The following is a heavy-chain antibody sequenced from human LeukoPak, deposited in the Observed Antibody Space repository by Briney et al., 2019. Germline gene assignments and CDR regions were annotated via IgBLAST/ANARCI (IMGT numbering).Heavy chain of an antibody. D-gene: IGHD6-13*01. CDR3: AKGGSSSHNWFDP. CDR2: IRNDGSND. V-gene: IGHV3-30*02. CDR1: GFTFSDYG. J-gene: IGHJ5*02. Sequence: GGSLRLSCAASGFTFSDYGMHWVRQAPGKGLEWVVFIRNDGSNDYYPDSVKGRFTISRDNSRNTLYLQMNSLRAEDTAFYYCAKGGSSSHNWFDPWGQGTRVTVSS.